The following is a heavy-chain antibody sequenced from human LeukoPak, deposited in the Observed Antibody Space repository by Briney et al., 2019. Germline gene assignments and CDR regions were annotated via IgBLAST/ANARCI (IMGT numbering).Heavy chain of an antibody. CDR3: AKGDLNVVVPAAIPLGIDY. Sequence: PGGSLRLSCAASGFPFSSYAMSWVRQAPGKGLEWVSAISGSGGSTYYADSVKGRFTIPRDNSKNTLYLQKNSLRAEDTAVYYCAKGDLNVVVPAAIPLGIDYWGQGTLVTVSS. J-gene: IGHJ4*02. V-gene: IGHV3-23*01. CDR1: GFPFSSYA. CDR2: ISGSGGST. D-gene: IGHD2-2*02.